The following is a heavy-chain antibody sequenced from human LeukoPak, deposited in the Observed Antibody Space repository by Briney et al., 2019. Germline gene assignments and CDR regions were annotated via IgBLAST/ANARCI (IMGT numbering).Heavy chain of an antibody. D-gene: IGHD6-13*01. CDR1: GGSISSYC. J-gene: IGHJ4*02. CDR2: IYTSGST. CDR3: ARLAAAGPYYFDY. Sequence: SETLSLTCTVSGGSISSYCWSWIRQPAGKGLEWIGRIYTSGSTNYNPSLKSRVTMSVDTSKSQFSLKLSSVTAADTAVYYCARLAAAGPYYFDYWGQGTLVTVSS. V-gene: IGHV4-4*07.